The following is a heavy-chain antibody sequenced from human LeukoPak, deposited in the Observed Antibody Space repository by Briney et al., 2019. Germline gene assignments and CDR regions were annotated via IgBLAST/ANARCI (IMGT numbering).Heavy chain of an antibody. Sequence: GGSLRLSCAASGFTFTSYWMSWVRQAPGKGLEWVADIDQHGSEKYYVDSVKGRFTISRDNAKNSVYLQMNSLRAEDTAVYYCTGDNGYCSGGSCYHYYMDVWGKGTTVTVSS. J-gene: IGHJ6*03. CDR1: GFTFTSYW. CDR2: IDQHGSEK. D-gene: IGHD2-15*01. CDR3: TGDNGYCSGGSCYHYYMDV. V-gene: IGHV3-7*01.